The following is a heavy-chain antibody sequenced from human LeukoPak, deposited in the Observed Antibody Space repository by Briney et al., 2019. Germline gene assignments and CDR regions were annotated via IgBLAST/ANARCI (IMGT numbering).Heavy chain of an antibody. D-gene: IGHD2-21*02. CDR2: ISSSSSYI. Sequence: GGSLRLSCAASGFTFSSYSMNWVRQAPGKGLEWVSSISSSSSYIYYADSVKGRFTISRDNAKNSLYLQMNSLRAEDTAVYYCARVPRGNSGGYFDYWGQGTLVTVSS. CDR3: ARVPRGNSGGYFDY. CDR1: GFTFSSYS. V-gene: IGHV3-21*01. J-gene: IGHJ4*02.